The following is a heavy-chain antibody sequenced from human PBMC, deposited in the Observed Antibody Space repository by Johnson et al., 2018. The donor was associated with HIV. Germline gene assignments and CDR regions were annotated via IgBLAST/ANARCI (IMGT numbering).Heavy chain of an antibody. CDR1: GFTFRSYA. CDR3: AKSLGQQLVVVDAFDI. Sequence: VQLVESGGGVVQPGRSLRLSCAASGFTFRSYAMSWVRQAPGRGLEWVSAISGSGGSTYYADSVKGRFTISRDNSKNTLYSQMNSLRAEDTAVYYCAKSLGQQLVVVDAFDITGQGTMVTVSS. V-gene: IGHV3-23*04. D-gene: IGHD6-13*01. J-gene: IGHJ3*02. CDR2: ISGSGGST.